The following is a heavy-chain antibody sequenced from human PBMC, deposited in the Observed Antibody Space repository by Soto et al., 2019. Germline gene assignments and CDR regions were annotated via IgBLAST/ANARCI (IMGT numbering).Heavy chain of an antibody. CDR2: IYHSGST. V-gene: IGHV4-4*02. J-gene: IGHJ6*02. Sequence: SETLSLTCAVSGGSISSSNWWSWVRQPPGKGLEWIGEIYHSGSTNYNPSLKSRATISVDKSKNQFSLKLSSVTAADTAVYYCARDPITPVRGLYYYYGMDVWGQGTTVTVSS. D-gene: IGHD3-10*01. CDR1: GGSISSSNW. CDR3: ARDPITPVRGLYYYYGMDV.